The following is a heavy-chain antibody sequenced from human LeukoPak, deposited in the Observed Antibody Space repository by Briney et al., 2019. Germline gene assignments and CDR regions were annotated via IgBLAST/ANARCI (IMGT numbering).Heavy chain of an antibody. CDR2: IYYSGST. V-gene: IGHV4-59*01. J-gene: IGHJ4*02. Sequence: SETLSLTCTVSDGSISSYYWSWIRQPPGKGLEWIGYIYYSGSTNYNPSLKSRVTISVDTSKNQFSLKLSSVTAADTAVYYCARAQYYYDSSGTGGYYFDYWGQGTLVTVSS. CDR1: DGSISSYY. CDR3: ARAQYYYDSSGTGGYYFDY. D-gene: IGHD3-22*01.